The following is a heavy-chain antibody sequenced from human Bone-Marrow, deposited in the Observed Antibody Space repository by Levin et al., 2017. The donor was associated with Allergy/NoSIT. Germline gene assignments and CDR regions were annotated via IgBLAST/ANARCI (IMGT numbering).Heavy chain of an antibody. V-gene: IGHV4-31*03. CDR1: GGSFSGGGYH. CDR3: AREDGYVFDC. CDR2: ISYRGTT. J-gene: IGHJ4*02. Sequence: SQTLSLTCTVSGGSFSGGGYHWSWIRQHPEKGLEWIGYISYRGTTYYNPSLQSRVTMSVDTSKTQFSLNLSSVTAADTAVYFCAREDGYVFDCWGQGTPVTVSS. D-gene: IGHD5-24*01.